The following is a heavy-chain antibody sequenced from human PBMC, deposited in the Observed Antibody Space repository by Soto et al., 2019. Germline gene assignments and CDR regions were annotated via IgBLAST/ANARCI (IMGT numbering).Heavy chain of an antibody. Sequence: QVQLQESGPGLVKPSQTLSLTCTVSGGSISSGDHHWNWIRQPPGKGLEWIGYIYYSGSTHYNPSLTSRVTISVDTSKNQFSLKLSSVTAADTAVYYCARDWIGAYYYYGMDVWGQGTTVTVSS. D-gene: IGHD3-3*01. V-gene: IGHV4-30-4*01. CDR3: ARDWIGAYYYYGMDV. CDR2: IYYSGST. J-gene: IGHJ6*02. CDR1: GGSISSGDHH.